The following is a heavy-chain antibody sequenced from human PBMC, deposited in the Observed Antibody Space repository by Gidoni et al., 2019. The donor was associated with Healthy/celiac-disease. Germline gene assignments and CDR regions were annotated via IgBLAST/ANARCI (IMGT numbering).Heavy chain of an antibody. D-gene: IGHD3-22*01. CDR2: IYYSGST. Sequence: QLQLQESGPGLVKPSETLPLTCTVSGGSISSSSYYWGWIRQPPGKGLEWIGSIYYSGSTYYNPSLKSRVTISVDTSKNQFSLKLSSVTAADTAVYYCARHNSYYYYDSSGYYDERLNWYFDLWGRGTLVTVSS. CDR3: ARHNSYYYYDSSGYYDERLNWYFDL. CDR1: GGSISSSSYY. J-gene: IGHJ2*01. V-gene: IGHV4-39*01.